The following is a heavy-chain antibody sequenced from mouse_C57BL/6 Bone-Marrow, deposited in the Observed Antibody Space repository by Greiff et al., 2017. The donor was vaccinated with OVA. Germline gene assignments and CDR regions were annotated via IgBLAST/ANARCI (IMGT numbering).Heavy chain of an antibody. CDR3: ARYYYGSSLYAMDY. J-gene: IGHJ4*01. D-gene: IGHD1-1*01. CDR1: GYTFTSYW. V-gene: IGHV1-69*01. CDR2: IDPSDSYT. Sequence: QVQLQQPGAELVMPGASVKLSCKASGYTFTSYWMHWVKQRPGQGLEWIGEIDPSDSYTNYNQKFKGKSTLTVDKSSSTAYMHLSSLTSEDSAVYFCARYYYGSSLYAMDYWGQGTSVTVSS.